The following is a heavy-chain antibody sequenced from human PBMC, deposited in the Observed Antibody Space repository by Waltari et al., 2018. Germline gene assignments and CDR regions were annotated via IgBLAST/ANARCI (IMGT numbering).Heavy chain of an antibody. J-gene: IGHJ5*02. CDR2: ITGSGATT. CDR1: GFIFRSFA. V-gene: IGHV3-23*01. Sequence: EEQLLEFGGGLVQPGESLRLTCAASGFIFRSFALSWVRQAPGKGREWVSAITGSGATTYYVDSVKGRFTISRDNSKNTLYLQMNSLRAEDTAVYYCAKGSGWNSAGFDPWGQGTLVTVSS. CDR3: AKGSGWNSAGFDP. D-gene: IGHD3-10*01.